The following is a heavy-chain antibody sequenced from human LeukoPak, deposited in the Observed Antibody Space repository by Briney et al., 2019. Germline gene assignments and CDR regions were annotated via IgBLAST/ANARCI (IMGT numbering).Heavy chain of an antibody. CDR2: INHSGST. D-gene: IGHD4-11*01. V-gene: IGHV4-34*01. J-gene: IGHJ6*03. CDR1: GGSFSGYY. Sequence: SETLSLTCAVYGGSFSGYYWSWIRQPPGKGLEWIGEINHSGSTNYNPSLKSRVTISVDTSKNQFSLKLSSVTAADTAVYYCARDSGFSNPYYYYYMDVWGKGTTVTVSS. CDR3: ARDSGFSNPYYYYYMDV.